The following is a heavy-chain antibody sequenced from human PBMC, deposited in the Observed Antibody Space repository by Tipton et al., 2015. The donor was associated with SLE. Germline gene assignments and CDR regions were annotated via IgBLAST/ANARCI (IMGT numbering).Heavy chain of an antibody. D-gene: IGHD6-6*01. CDR1: GVSITTGAY. CDR3: AIVPDY. CDR2: INYSGST. V-gene: IGHV4-31*03. J-gene: IGHJ4*02. Sequence: TLSLTCTVSGVSITTGAYWTWIRQHPGKGLEWIGYINYSGSTHYNPSLNSRGTISVDTSKNHFSLILSSVSAADTAVYYCAIVPDYWGQGTLVTVSS.